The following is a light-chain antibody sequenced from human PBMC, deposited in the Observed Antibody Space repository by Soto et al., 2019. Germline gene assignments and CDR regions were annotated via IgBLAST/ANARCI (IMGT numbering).Light chain of an antibody. J-gene: IGKJ1*01. Sequence: TLSCRASQGIGDTLAWYQQKPGRALRLLIDGASTRATGIPDRFSGSGSGTDFTLTISRLEPEDVAVYYCQQYEAVVTFGQGTKVDIK. CDR3: QQYEAVVT. V-gene: IGKV3-20*01. CDR2: GAS. CDR1: QGIGDT.